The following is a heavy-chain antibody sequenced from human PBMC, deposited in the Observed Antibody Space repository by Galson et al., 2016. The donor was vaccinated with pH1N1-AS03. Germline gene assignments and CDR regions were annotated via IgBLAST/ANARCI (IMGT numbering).Heavy chain of an antibody. Sequence: SVKVSCKASGYTFTSYGISWVRQAPGQGLEWMRWISGDNGNTNYAQKFQGRVTMTTDTSTSTAYMELRSLRSDDTAVFYCARDLGGGIIKEAYWGQGTLVTVSS. CDR2: ISGDNGNT. CDR1: GYTFTSYG. V-gene: IGHV1-18*04. CDR3: ARDLGGGIIKEAY. D-gene: IGHD3-10*01. J-gene: IGHJ4*02.